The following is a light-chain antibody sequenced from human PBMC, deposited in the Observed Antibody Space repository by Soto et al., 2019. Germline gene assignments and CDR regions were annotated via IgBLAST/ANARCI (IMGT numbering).Light chain of an antibody. CDR1: SSNIGSNI. CDR2: STN. J-gene: IGLJ3*02. CDR3: AAWDDSLNGPV. Sequence: QSVLTQPPSASGTPGQGVTISCSGSSSNIGSNIVNWYQQLPGTAPKVLIYSTNQRPSGVPDRFSGSKSGTSASLAISGLQSEDEADYDCAAWDDSLNGPVFGGGTKLTVL. V-gene: IGLV1-44*01.